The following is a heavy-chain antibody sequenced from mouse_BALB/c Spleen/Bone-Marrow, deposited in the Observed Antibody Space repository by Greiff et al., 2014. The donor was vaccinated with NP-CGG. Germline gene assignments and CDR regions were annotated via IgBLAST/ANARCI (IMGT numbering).Heavy chain of an antibody. Sequence: QVQLQQPGAELLKPGTSVKLSCKASGYTFTRYWMHWVKQRPGQGLEWIGELNPSNGHTNYNGKFKNKATVTVDKSSSTAYMQLSSLTSEDSVVYYCARMITTRGFDYWGQGTTLTVSS. D-gene: IGHD2-4*01. V-gene: IGHV1S81*02. CDR3: ARMITTRGFDY. J-gene: IGHJ2*01. CDR2: LNPSNGHT. CDR1: GYTFTRYW.